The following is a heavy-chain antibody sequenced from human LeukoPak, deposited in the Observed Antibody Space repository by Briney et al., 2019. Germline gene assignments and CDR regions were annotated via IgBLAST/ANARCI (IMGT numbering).Heavy chain of an antibody. J-gene: IGHJ4*02. Sequence: PSETLSLTCTVSDGSISSYYWSWIRLPPGKGLEWIAYITYSGSTYYNPSLKSRATISLDTSKNHFSLKLSSVTASDTAIYYCARHGAAWSFDYWGQGTPVTVSS. CDR2: ITYSGST. CDR3: ARHGAAWSFDY. V-gene: IGHV4-59*08. D-gene: IGHD2-8*02. CDR1: DGSISSYY.